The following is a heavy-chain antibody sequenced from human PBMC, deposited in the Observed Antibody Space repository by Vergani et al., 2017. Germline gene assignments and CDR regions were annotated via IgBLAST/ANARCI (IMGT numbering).Heavy chain of an antibody. J-gene: IGHJ4*02. CDR2: ISGSGGST. CDR3: AKVGYSYGFEFGSFDY. V-gene: IGHV3-23*01. CDR1: GFTFSSYA. Sequence: EVQLLESGGGLVQPGGSLRLSCAASGFTFSSYAMSWVRQAPGKGLEWVPAISGSGGSTYCADSVKGRFTISRDNSKNTLYLQMNSLRAEDTAVYYCAKVGYSYGFEFGSFDYWGQGTLVTVSS. D-gene: IGHD5-18*01.